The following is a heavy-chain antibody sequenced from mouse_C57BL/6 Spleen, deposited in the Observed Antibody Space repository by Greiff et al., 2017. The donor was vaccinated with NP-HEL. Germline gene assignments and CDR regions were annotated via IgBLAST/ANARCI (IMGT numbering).Heavy chain of an antibody. J-gene: IGHJ2*01. CDR1: GYTFTSYW. CDR2: IDPNSGGT. CDR3: AREGIYYDYDQDD. V-gene: IGHV1-72*01. D-gene: IGHD2-4*01. Sequence: VQLKQPGAELVKPGASVKLSCKASGYTFTSYWMHWVKQRPGRGLEWIGRIDPNSGGTKYNEKFKSKATLTVDKPSSTAYMQLSSLTSEDSAVYDCAREGIYYDYDQDDWGQGTTLTVSS.